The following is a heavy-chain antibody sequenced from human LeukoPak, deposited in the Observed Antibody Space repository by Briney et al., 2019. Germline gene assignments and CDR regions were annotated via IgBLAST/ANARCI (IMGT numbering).Heavy chain of an antibody. V-gene: IGHV3-7*01. CDR1: GFSFRNSW. CDR3: ARDTHLSYAAGFDC. D-gene: IGHD3-16*01. Sequence: GGSLRLSCAASGFSFRNSWMSWVRQAPGKGLEWVANIKEDGSEKNYIDSVKGRFTISRDNAKNSLYLQMTSLRAEDTALYYCARDTHLSYAAGFDCWGQGTLVTVSS. J-gene: IGHJ4*02. CDR2: IKEDGSEK.